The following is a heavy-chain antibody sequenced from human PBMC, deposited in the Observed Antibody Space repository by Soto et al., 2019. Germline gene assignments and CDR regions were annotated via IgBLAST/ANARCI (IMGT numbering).Heavy chain of an antibody. V-gene: IGHV3-33*01. CDR2: IWYDGSNK. CDR1: GFTFSSYG. Sequence: GSLRLSCAASGFTFSSYGMHWVRQAPGKGLEWVAVIWYDGSNKYYADSVKGRFTISRDNSKNTLYLQMNSLRAEDTAAYYCARDHSSSSSRDYWGQGTLVTVSS. D-gene: IGHD6-6*01. CDR3: ARDHSSSSSRDY. J-gene: IGHJ4*02.